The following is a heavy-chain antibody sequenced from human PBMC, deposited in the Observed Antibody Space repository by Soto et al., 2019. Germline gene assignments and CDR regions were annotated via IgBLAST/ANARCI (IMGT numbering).Heavy chain of an antibody. Sequence: GPSVKVSCKASGYTFTGYYMHWVRQAPGQGLEWMGWINPNSGGTNYAQKFQGWVTMTRDTSISTAYMELSRLRSDDTAVYYCARDLRGSSKNYYYYGMDVWGQGTTVTVSS. D-gene: IGHD1-26*01. CDR3: ARDLRGSSKNYYYYGMDV. V-gene: IGHV1-2*04. J-gene: IGHJ6*02. CDR2: INPNSGGT. CDR1: GYTFTGYY.